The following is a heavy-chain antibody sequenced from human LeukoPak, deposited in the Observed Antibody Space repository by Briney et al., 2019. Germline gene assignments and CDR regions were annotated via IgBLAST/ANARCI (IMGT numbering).Heavy chain of an antibody. CDR3: ARYCSGGSCYSALEYFQH. CDR2: IYYSGST. D-gene: IGHD2-15*01. J-gene: IGHJ1*01. Sequence: SETLSLTCTVSGGSICSGGYYWSWIRQHPGKGLEWIGYIYYSGSTYYNPSLKSRVTISVDTSKNQFSLKLSSVTAADTAVYYCARYCSGGSCYSALEYFQHWGQGTLVTVSS. CDR1: GGSICSGGYY. V-gene: IGHV4-31*03.